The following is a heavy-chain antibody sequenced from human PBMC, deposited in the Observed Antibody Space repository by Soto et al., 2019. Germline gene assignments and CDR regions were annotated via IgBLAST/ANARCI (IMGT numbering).Heavy chain of an antibody. CDR2: ISYDGSNK. CDR3: AKDHGEGTIFGVVIAYYYYYGMDV. CDR1: GFTFSSYG. D-gene: IGHD3-3*01. V-gene: IGHV3-30*18. Sequence: GGSLRLSCAASGFTFSSYGMHWFRQAPGKGLEWVAVISYDGSNKYYADSVKGRFTISRDNSKNTLYLQMNSLRAEDTAVYYCAKDHGEGTIFGVVIAYYYYYGMDVWGQGTTVTVSS. J-gene: IGHJ6*02.